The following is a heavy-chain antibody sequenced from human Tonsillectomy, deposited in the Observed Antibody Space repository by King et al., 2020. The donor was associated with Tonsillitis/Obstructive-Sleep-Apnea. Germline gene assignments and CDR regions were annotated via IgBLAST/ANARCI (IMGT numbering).Heavy chain of an antibody. J-gene: IGHJ5*02. CDR1: GFTFSSHN. CDR2: ISYSGSDK. D-gene: IGHD3-10*01. Sequence: VQLVESGGGVVQPGRSLRLSCAASGFTFSSHNMYWVRQAPGKGLEWGALISYSGSDKYYADSVKGRFTISRDNSKKTLNLQMNSLRTEDTAVDYCARDRSGWPPEFWLDPWGKGTLVTVSS. CDR3: ARDRSGWPPEFWLDP. V-gene: IGHV3-30*01.